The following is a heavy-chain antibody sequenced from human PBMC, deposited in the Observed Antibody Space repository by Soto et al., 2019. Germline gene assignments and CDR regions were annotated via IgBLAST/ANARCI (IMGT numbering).Heavy chain of an antibody. CDR1: AFTFSSHG. J-gene: IGHJ6*03. Sequence: GGSLRLSCEGSAFTFSSHGMHWFRQAPGKGLEWVAVIWYDGNNEYYADSVKGRFTISRDNAKNTVYLQMSGLRPEDTAVYYCARGMTMESPPYYYYYMDVWGKGATVTVSS. D-gene: IGHD3-10*01. CDR3: ARGMTMESPPYYYYYMDV. CDR2: IWYDGNNE. V-gene: IGHV3-33*01.